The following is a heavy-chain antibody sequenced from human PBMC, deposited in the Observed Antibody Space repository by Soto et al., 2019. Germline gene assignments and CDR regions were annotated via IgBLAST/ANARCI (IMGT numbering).Heavy chain of an antibody. V-gene: IGHV1-3*05. J-gene: IGHJ4*02. CDR3: ARDRFVDY. CDR1: GYTFTSYA. CDR2: INAGNGNT. Sequence: QVQLVQSGAEEKKPGASVKVSCKASGYTFTSYAMHWVRLAPGQWLECMGWINAGNGNTKYSQQFQGRVTITRDTSASTAYMELCSLRSEETAVYYCARDRFVDYWGQGTLVTVSS. D-gene: IGHD3-10*01.